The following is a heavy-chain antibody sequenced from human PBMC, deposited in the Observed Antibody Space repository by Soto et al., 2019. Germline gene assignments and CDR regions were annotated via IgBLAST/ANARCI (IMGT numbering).Heavy chain of an antibody. CDR3: AREYAYVWGNRVRGMDV. J-gene: IGHJ6*02. CDR1: GYTFTSYA. Sequence: QVQLVQSGAEVKKPGASVKVSCTASGYTFTSYALHWVRQAPGQRLEWMGWINAGNGNTKSSQMFQGRVTIISDTSASTAYMELSSLRSEDTAVYYCAREYAYVWGNRVRGMDVWGQGTTVTVSS. V-gene: IGHV1-3*01. D-gene: IGHD3-16*01. CDR2: INAGNGNT.